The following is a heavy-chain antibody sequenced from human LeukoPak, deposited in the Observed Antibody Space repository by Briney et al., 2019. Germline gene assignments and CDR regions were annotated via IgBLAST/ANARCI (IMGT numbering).Heavy chain of an antibody. J-gene: IGHJ6*02. CDR3: ARGPIAARPYYYYGMDV. CDR1: GGSFSGYY. D-gene: IGHD6-6*01. Sequence: SETLSLTCAVYGGSFSGYYWSWIRQPPGKGLEWIGEINRSGSTNYNPSLKSRVTISVDTSKNQFSLKLSSVTAADTAVYYCARGPIAARPYYYYGMDVWGQGTTVTVSS. CDR2: INRSGST. V-gene: IGHV4-34*01.